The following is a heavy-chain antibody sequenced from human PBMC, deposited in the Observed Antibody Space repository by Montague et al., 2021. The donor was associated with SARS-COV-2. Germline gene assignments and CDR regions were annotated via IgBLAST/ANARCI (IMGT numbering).Heavy chain of an antibody. D-gene: IGHD7-27*01. CDR1: GFPLSTSGVG. CDR3: AHRRPLWGYFDY. Sequence: PALVKPTQTLTLTCTFSGFPLSTSGVGVGWIRQPPGKALEWLALXYWXDYKRYSPSLKSRLTITKDTSKNQVVLTMTNMDPVDTATYYCAHRRPLWGYFDYWGQGTLVTVSS. CDR2: XYWXDYK. J-gene: IGHJ4*02. V-gene: IGHV2-5*02.